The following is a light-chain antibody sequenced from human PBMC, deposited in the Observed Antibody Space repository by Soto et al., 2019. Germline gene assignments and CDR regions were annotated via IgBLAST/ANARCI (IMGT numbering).Light chain of an antibody. CDR3: QQSYNTPRT. CDR1: QSISRN. CDR2: GAS. Sequence: DIQMTQSPSSLSASVGDRVTITCXASQSISRNLNWYQQKPGTAPKLLMFGASTLQSGVPSRFSGSGSGTDFTLTITSLQPEDFATYYCQQSYNTPRTFGQGTKVDIK. J-gene: IGKJ1*01. V-gene: IGKV1-39*01.